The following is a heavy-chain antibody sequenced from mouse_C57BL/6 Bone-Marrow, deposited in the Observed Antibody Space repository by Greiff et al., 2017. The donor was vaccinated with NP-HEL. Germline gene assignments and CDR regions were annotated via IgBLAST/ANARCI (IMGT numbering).Heavy chain of an antibody. CDR2: IYPSDSET. V-gene: IGHV1-61*01. Sequence: QVQLQQPGAELVRPGSSVKLSCKASGYTFTSYWMDWVKQRPGQGLEWIGNIYPSDSETHYNQKFKDKATLTVDKSSSTAYMQLSSLTSEDSAVYYCARGEVTGTFDYWGQGTTLTVSS. D-gene: IGHD4-1*01. CDR3: ARGEVTGTFDY. CDR1: GYTFTSYW. J-gene: IGHJ2*01.